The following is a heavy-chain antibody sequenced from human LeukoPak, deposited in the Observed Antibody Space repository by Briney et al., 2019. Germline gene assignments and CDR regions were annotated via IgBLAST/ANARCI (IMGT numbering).Heavy chain of an antibody. CDR2: IGPGGDNK. CDR3: AQDISWFAFDI. D-gene: IGHD3-10*01. J-gene: IGHJ3*02. V-gene: IGHV3-23*01. Sequence: QAGGSLRLSCAASGFTFSNFGMNWVRQAPGKGLQWVSGIGPGGDNKYYADSLEGRFTISRDNSKNTVYLQMNSLRAEDTALYYCAQDISWFAFDIWGQGTMVTVSS. CDR1: GFTFSNFG.